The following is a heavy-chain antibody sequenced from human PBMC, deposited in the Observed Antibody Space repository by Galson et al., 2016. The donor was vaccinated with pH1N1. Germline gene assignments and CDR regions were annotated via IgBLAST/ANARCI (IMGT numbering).Heavy chain of an antibody. CDR2: IYWNDDK. Sequence: PALVKPTQTLTLTCTFSGFSLRTGGVAVGWIRQPPGKALEWLALIYWNDDKRYSPSLESRLTITKDTSKNQVVLTMTNLDPVATATYYCANRQGTPSHDNKGYHGVVDYWGQGTLVTVSS. CDR3: ANRQGTPSHDNKGYHGVVDY. V-gene: IGHV2-5*01. D-gene: IGHD2-15*01. CDR1: GFSLRTGGVA. J-gene: IGHJ4*01.